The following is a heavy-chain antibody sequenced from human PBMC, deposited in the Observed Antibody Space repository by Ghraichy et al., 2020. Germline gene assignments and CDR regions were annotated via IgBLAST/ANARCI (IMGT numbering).Heavy chain of an antibody. Sequence: ETLSLTCTVSGGSISSYYWSWIRQPAGKGLEWIGRIYTSGSTNYNPSLKSRVTMSVDTSKNQFSLKLSSVTAADTAVYYCARDRPYYYDSSGYYKDDAFDIWGQGTMVTVSS. D-gene: IGHD3-22*01. CDR2: IYTSGST. V-gene: IGHV4-4*07. CDR1: GGSISSYY. CDR3: ARDRPYYYDSSGYYKDDAFDI. J-gene: IGHJ3*02.